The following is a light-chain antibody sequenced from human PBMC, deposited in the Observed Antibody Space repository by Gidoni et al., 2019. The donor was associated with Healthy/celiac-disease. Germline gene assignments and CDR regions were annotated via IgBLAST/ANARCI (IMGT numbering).Light chain of an antibody. CDR1: SLRSYY. V-gene: IGLV3-19*01. CDR3: NSRDSSGNHREVV. Sequence: SSELTQDPAVSVALGQTVRITCQGDSLRSYYASWYQQKTGQAPVLVIYGKNNRPSGIPDRFSGSSSGNTASLNITGAQAEDEADYYCNSRDSSGNHREVVFGGGTKLTVL. CDR2: GKN. J-gene: IGLJ2*01.